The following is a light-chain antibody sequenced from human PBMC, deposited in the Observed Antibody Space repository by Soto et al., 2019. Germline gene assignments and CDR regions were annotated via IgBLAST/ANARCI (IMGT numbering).Light chain of an antibody. CDR1: QGISTW. CDR2: TAS. Sequence: DIQMTQSPSSVSASVGDRVTISCRASQGISTWLAWYQQSPGQAPKLVIYTASSLQTGVPSRFSGSGSGTDFTLTISSLQPEDFATYYCQQTDSFPQTFGQGTKVEIK. V-gene: IGKV1-12*01. J-gene: IGKJ1*01. CDR3: QQTDSFPQT.